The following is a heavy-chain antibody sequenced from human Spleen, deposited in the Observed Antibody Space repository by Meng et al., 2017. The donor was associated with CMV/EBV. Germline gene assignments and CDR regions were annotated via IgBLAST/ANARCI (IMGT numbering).Heavy chain of an antibody. CDR2: INHSGST. CDR1: SFSGSY. J-gene: IGHJ5*02. V-gene: IGHV4-34*01. CDR3: ARRGLQFLEYLSKNWFDP. D-gene: IGHD3-3*01. Sequence: SFSGSYWRWLRQPPERRLDWIREINHSGSTNSHPSLNSRVSISVDTSKNQFSLKLSSVTAADTAVYYCARRGLQFLEYLSKNWFDPWGQGTLVTVSS.